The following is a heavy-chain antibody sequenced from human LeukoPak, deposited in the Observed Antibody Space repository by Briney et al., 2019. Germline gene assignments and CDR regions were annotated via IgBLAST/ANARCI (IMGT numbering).Heavy chain of an antibody. V-gene: IGHV3-66*01. D-gene: IGHD3-10*01. CDR2: IYSGGST. CDR3: ARSLWGWQSGYFDY. J-gene: IGHJ4*02. CDR1: GFTVSSNY. Sequence: GGSLRLSCAASGFTVSSNYMSWVRQAPGKGLEWVSVIYSGGSTYYADSVKGRFTISRDNSKNTLYLQMNSLRAEDTAVYYCARSLWGWQSGYFDYWGQGTLVTVSS.